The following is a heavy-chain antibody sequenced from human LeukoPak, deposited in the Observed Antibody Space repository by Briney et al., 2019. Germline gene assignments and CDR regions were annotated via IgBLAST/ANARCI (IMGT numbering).Heavy chain of an antibody. J-gene: IGHJ4*02. CDR2: IKQDGSQK. Sequence: GGSLRLSCVASGFYFNAYLMSWVRQAPGKGLEWVANIKQDGSQKFYLDSVKGRFTISRDNAKNSLYQQMNSLRAEDTALYYCARLGVSADYWGQGTLVTVSS. CDR1: GFYFNAYL. D-gene: IGHD3-16*01. V-gene: IGHV3-7*05. CDR3: ARLGVSADY.